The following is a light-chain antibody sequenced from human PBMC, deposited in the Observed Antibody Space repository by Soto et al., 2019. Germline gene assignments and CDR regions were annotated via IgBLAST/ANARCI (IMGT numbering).Light chain of an antibody. CDR3: QQLNSYPRS. J-gene: IGKJ5*01. CDR1: QGISSY. Sequence: IQLTQSPSSLSASVGDRVTITCRASQGISSYLAWYQQKPGKAPKLLIYAASTLQSGVPSRFSGSGSGTDFTFTFISLQPEDFATYYCQQLNSYPRSFGQGTRLEIK. CDR2: AAS. V-gene: IGKV1-9*01.